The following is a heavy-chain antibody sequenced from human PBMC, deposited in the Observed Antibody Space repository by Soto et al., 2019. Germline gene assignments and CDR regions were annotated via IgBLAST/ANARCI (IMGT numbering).Heavy chain of an antibody. CDR3: ARWRANYQYMDV. V-gene: IGHV3-48*01. CDR2: ITSTSSII. Sequence: PGGSLRLSCAASGFTFSTYRMRWVRQTPGKGLEWVSYITSTSSIIYYADSVKGRFTISRDNAKNSLYLQMNSLRAEDTAVYYCARWRANYQYMDVWGKGTTVTVSS. J-gene: IGHJ6*03. CDR1: GFTFSTYR. D-gene: IGHD3-3*01.